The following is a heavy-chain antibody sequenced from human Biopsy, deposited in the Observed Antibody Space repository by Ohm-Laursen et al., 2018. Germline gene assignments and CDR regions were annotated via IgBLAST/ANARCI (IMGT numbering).Heavy chain of an antibody. J-gene: IGHJ6*02. CDR3: VRSNHHYYGFDV. D-gene: IGHD1-14*01. Sequence: SETLSLTCTVSGDSINNYYWSWIRQPPGKGLQWIGYTYYSGSTNYNPSLNSRVTIAVDTSKNQFSLRLTSVTAADTAVYYCVRSNHHYYGFDVWGQGTTVTVSS. CDR2: TYYSGST. CDR1: GDSINNYY. V-gene: IGHV4-59*01.